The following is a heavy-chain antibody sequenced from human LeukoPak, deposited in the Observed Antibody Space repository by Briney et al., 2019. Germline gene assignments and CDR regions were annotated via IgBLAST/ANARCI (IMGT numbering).Heavy chain of an antibody. CDR3: AREASGPMGGGVSN. J-gene: IGHJ4*02. Sequence: ASVKVSCKASGGTFSSYAISWVRQAPGQGLEWMGGIIPIFGTANYAQKFQGRVTITADESTSTAYMELCSLRSEDTAVYYCAREASGPMGGGVSNWGQGTLVTVSS. D-gene: IGHD3-10*01. CDR2: IIPIFGTA. CDR1: GGTFSSYA. V-gene: IGHV1-69*01.